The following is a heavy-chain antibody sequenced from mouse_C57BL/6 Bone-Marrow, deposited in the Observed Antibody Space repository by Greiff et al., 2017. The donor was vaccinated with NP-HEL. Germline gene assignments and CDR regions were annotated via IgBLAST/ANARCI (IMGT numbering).Heavy chain of an antibody. V-gene: IGHV1-52*01. D-gene: IGHD1-1*01. Sequence: VKLQQSGAELVRPGSSVKLSCKASGYTFTSYWMHWVKQRPIQGLEWIGNIDPSDSETHYNQKFKDKATLTVDKSSSTAYMQFSSLTSEDSAVYYCARGGSNYFDYWGQGTTLTVSS. CDR3: ARGGSNYFDY. CDR1: GYTFTSYW. CDR2: IDPSDSET. J-gene: IGHJ2*01.